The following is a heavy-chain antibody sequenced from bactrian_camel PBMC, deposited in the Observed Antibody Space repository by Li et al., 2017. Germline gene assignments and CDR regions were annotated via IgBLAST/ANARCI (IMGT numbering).Heavy chain of an antibody. J-gene: IGHJ4*01. CDR2: MYTGDNYT. CDR3: AADPPSTVEAQGYVY. V-gene: IGHV3S1*01. CDR1: GYTISDNC. D-gene: IGHD6*01. Sequence: VQLVESGGGSVQSGGSLRLSCAASGYTISDNCIGWFRQTPGKKREGLAAMYTGDNYTYYSASAKGRFTISQDNAKNTVSLQMHSLQPEDTAVYYCAADPPSTVEAQGYVYWGQGTQVTVS.